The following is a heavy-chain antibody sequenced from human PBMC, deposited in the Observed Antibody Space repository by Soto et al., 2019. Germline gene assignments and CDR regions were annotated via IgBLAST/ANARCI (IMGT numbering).Heavy chain of an antibody. V-gene: IGHV3-23*01. CDR3: AKDRVATTPVSWFYP. CDR1: GFTFSSYA. J-gene: IGHJ5*02. CDR2: SSGSGGST. Sequence: EVQLLESGGGLVQPGGSLRLSCEASGFTFSSYAMSWVRQAPGKGLEWVSASSGSGGSTYYADSVKGRFTISRDNSKNTLYLQMNSLRAEDTAVYYCAKDRVATTPVSWFYPWGQGTLVTVSS. D-gene: IGHD1-26*01.